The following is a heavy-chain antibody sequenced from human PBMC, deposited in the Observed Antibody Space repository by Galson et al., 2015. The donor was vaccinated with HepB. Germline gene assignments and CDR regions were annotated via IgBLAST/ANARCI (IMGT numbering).Heavy chain of an antibody. J-gene: IGHJ6*03. D-gene: IGHD2-15*01. CDR2: IYYSGST. CDR3: ARGLSVVAATPDYYYYMDV. CDR1: GGSISSYY. Sequence: ETLSLTCTVSGGSISSYYWSWIRQPPGKGLEWIGYIYYSGSTNYNPSLKSRVTISVDTSKNQFSLKLSSVTAADTAVYYCARGLSVVAATPDYYYYMDVWGKGTTVTVSS. V-gene: IGHV4-59*01.